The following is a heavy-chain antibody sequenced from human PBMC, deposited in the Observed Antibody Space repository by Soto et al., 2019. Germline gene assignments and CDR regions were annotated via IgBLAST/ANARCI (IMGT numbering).Heavy chain of an antibody. J-gene: IGHJ4*02. CDR1: GDTFSGYS. D-gene: IGHD2-15*01. CDR2: IIPLFGTT. V-gene: IGHV1-69*14. Sequence: QVQLVQSGAEVKKPGSSVKVSCKASGDTFSGYSISWVRQAPGQGLEWMGGIIPLFGTTNYAQRFQGRVTITADKSTSTAYMELSSMKSEETARYSCARYLGSCYEPWDYWGQGTLFTVSS. CDR3: ARYLGSCYEPWDY.